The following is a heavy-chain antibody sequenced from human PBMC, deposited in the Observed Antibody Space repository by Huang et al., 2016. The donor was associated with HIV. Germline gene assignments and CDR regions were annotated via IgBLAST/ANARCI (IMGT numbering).Heavy chain of an antibody. Sequence: QVQLMQSGGALVKPGGSLRLSCAASGFTFSDYYMSWVRQGPGKGQEWVSFIRGSGSTKYYTDSIKGRFTISRDNAKNSLYLQMNSLRAEDTAMYYCARSVRRQVGIEFYQLPPDYWGQGTLVTVSS. CDR2: IRGSGSTK. CDR1: GFTFSDYY. D-gene: IGHD2-2*01. CDR3: ARSVRRQVGIEFYQLPPDY. J-gene: IGHJ4*02. V-gene: IGHV3-11*01.